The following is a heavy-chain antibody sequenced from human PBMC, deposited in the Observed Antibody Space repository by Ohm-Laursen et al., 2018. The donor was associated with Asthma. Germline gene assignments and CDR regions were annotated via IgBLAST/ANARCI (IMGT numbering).Heavy chain of an antibody. V-gene: IGHV4-31*02. J-gene: IGHJ4*02. D-gene: IGHD4-23*01. Sequence: SQTLSLTCTVSGDSISSGNNYWSWIRQHPGKGLEWIGYIFQTGSSYYNPSLKSRISISVDTSKNQFSLRVSSVTAADTAVYYCAREATVITRYFDSWGQGILVTVSS. CDR2: IFQTGSS. CDR3: AREATVITRYFDS. CDR1: GDSISSGNNY.